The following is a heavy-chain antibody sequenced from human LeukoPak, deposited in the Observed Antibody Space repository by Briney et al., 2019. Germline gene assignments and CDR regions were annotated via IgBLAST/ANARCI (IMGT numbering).Heavy chain of an antibody. CDR1: GGSISSSSYY. D-gene: IGHD2-15*01. CDR2: MYYGRTT. Sequence: PSETLSLTCSVSGGSISSSSYYWNWIRQPPGKGLECVGSMYYGRTTYYNSSLRSRATISEDTSKNRFTLMLTSVTATDTAVYYCARRVSDSFYYYINVWGEGTTVIVSS. J-gene: IGHJ6*03. V-gene: IGHV4-39*01. CDR3: ARRVSDSFYYYINV.